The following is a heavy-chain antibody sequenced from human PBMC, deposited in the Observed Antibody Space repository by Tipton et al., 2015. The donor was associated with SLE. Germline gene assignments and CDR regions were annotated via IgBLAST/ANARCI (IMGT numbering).Heavy chain of an antibody. Sequence: SLRLSCAGSGFIFSSFPMSWVRQAPGKGLEWVSTISGSGGTTYAADSVRGRFTISRDNSKNTLSLQMNSLRAEDTALYYCAKVEFYCSRPNCYPTYRYYYMDVWGSGTAVTISS. D-gene: IGHD2-2*01. CDR3: AKVEFYCSRPNCYPTYRYYYMDV. CDR2: ISGSGGTT. V-gene: IGHV3-23*01. J-gene: IGHJ6*03. CDR1: GFIFSSFP.